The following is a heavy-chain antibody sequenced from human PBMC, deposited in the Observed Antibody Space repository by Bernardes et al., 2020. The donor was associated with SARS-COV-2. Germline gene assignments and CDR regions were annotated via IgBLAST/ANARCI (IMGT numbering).Heavy chain of an antibody. D-gene: IGHD3-9*01. Sequence: TRYSPSFQGQVTISADTSISTAYLQWSSLRASDSAMYYCARLMPDVLTGYYPYYYGMDVWGQGTMVTVSS. CDR3: ARLMPDVLTGYYPYYYGMDV. V-gene: IGHV5-51*01. CDR2: T. J-gene: IGHJ6*02.